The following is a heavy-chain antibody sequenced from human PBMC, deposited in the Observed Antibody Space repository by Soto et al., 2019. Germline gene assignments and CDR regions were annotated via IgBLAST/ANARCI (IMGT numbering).Heavy chain of an antibody. CDR3: TREDF. Sequence: VQFVQSGAEVKRPGASVKLSCKASGYTFTNYVIHWVRQAPGQGLEWMGWIFGGNGNTAYSQKFQGRATITRDTFASTAYMELSSLTSEDTAVYYCTREDFWGQGTLITVPS. V-gene: IGHV1-3*01. CDR2: IFGGNGNT. CDR1: GYTFTNYV. J-gene: IGHJ4*02.